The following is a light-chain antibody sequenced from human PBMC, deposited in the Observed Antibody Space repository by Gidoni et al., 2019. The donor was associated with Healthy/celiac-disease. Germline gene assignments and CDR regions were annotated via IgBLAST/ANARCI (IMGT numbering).Light chain of an antibody. CDR2: AAA. CDR1: QGISSW. CDR3: QQSNSFPLT. Sequence: DIQMPQSPSSVPAAVGDRVTITCRASQGISSWLALYQQKPVKAPKLLIYAAASLQSGVPSMFSGSGPGTDFTLTISSLQPEDFATYYFQQSNSFPLTFGGGTKVEIK. V-gene: IGKV1-12*01. J-gene: IGKJ4*01.